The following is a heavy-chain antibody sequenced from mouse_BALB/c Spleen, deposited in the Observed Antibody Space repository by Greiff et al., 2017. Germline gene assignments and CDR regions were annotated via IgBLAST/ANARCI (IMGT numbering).Heavy chain of an antibody. J-gene: IGHJ2*01. CDR2: ISSGGSYT. Sequence: EVKLMESGGGLVKPGGSLKLSCAASGFTFSSYAMSWVRQSPEKRLEWVAEISSGGSYTYYPDTVTGRFTISRDNAKNTLYLEMSSLRSEDTAMYDCAREGQPYFDYWGQGTTLTVAS. V-gene: IGHV5-9-4*01. CDR3: AREGQPYFDY. CDR1: GFTFSSYA. D-gene: IGHD6-1*01.